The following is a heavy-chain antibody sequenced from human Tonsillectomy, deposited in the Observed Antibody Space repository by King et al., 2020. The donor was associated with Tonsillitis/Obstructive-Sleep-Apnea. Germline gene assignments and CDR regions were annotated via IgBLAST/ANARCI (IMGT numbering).Heavy chain of an antibody. Sequence: EMQLVQSGAEVKKPGESLRISCKGSGYSFTSYWISWVRQMPGKGLEWMGRIDPSDSYTNYSPSFQGHVTTSADKSISTAYLQWSSLKASDTAMYYCASGIAAAGTPYYYMDVWGKGTTVTVSS. CDR2: IDPSDSYT. V-gene: IGHV5-10-1*01. CDR1: GYSFTSYW. D-gene: IGHD6-13*01. CDR3: ASGIAAAGTPYYYMDV. J-gene: IGHJ6*03.